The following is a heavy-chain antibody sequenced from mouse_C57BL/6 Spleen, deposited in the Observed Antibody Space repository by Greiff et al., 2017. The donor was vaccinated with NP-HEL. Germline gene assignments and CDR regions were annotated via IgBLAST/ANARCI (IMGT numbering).Heavy chain of an antibody. CDR3: ARKGLYYGSSPLYWYFDV. D-gene: IGHD1-1*01. CDR1: GYTFTSYW. Sequence: QVQLQQPGAELVRPGSSVTLSCKASGYTFTSYWMHWVKQRPIQGLEWIGNIDPSDSETHYNQKFKDKATLTVDKSSSTAYMQLSSLTSEDSAVYYCARKGLYYGSSPLYWYFDVWGTGTTVTVSS. J-gene: IGHJ1*03. V-gene: IGHV1-52*01. CDR2: IDPSDSET.